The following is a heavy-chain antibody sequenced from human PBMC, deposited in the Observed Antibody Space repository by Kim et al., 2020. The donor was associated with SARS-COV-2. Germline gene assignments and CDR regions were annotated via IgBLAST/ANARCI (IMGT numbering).Heavy chain of an antibody. CDR3: AKEIKKGGYYSYYGMDI. D-gene: IGHD3-16*01. CDR1: GFTFSNYA. Sequence: GGSLRLSCAASGFTFSNYAMHWVRQAPGRGLEWVAVIWYDESNKYYADSVKGQFTISRDNSKNTLYLQMNSLRVKDTAVYYCAKEIKKGGYYSYYGMDIWGQGTTVTVSS. CDR2: IWYDESNK. V-gene: IGHV3-33*06. J-gene: IGHJ6*02.